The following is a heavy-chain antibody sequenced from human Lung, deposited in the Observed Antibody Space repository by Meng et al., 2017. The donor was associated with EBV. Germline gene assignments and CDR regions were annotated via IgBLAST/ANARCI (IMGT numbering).Heavy chain of an antibody. Sequence: QVQLQQWGRGLLKPSGTLSLTCAVDGGSFSGYYWSWIRQPPGKGLEWIGEINHSGSTNYNPSLKSRVTISVDTSKNQFSLKLSSVTAADTAVYYCARGFLSFVRVFDYWGQGTLVTVSS. CDR1: GGSFSGYY. J-gene: IGHJ4*02. CDR3: ARGFLSFVRVFDY. V-gene: IGHV4-34*01. D-gene: IGHD2/OR15-2a*01. CDR2: INHSGST.